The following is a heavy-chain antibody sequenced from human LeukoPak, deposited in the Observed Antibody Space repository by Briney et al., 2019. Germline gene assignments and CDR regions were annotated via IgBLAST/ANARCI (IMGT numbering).Heavy chain of an antibody. Sequence: SQTLSLTCTVSGGSISSGSYCWSWIRQPAGKGLEWIGHIYSSGSTNYNPSLKSRVTISVDTSKNQFSLKLSSVTAADTAVYYCARVPASGSYHRYYYYYMDVWGKGTTVTVSS. CDR1: GGSISSGSYC. CDR3: ARVPASGSYHRYYYYYMDV. V-gene: IGHV4-61*09. J-gene: IGHJ6*03. D-gene: IGHD1-26*01. CDR2: IYSSGST.